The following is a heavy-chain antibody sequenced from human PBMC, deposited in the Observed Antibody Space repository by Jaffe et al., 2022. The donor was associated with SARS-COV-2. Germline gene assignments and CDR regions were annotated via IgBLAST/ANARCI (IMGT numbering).Heavy chain of an antibody. CDR3: ARIVHYNWNYGGWFDY. J-gene: IGHJ4*02. CDR1: GFSLSTSGMC. D-gene: IGHD1-7*01. V-gene: IGHV2-70*01. Sequence: QVTLRESGPALVKPTQTLTLTCTFSGFSLSTSGMCVSWIRQPPGKALEWLALIDWDDDKYYSTSLKTRLTISKDTSKNQVVLTMTNMDPVDTATYYCARIVHYNWNYGGWFDYWGQGTLVTVSS. CDR2: IDWDDDK.